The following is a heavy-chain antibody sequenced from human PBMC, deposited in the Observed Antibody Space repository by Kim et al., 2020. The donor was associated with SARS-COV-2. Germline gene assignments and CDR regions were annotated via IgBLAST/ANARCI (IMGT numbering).Heavy chain of an antibody. Sequence: SETLSLTCTVSGDSVNSGSYYWSWIRQPPGKGLEWIGYVYYTGSTNYNPPLKSRVTTSMDTSKNQFSLKMTSVTAADTAVYYCARHQTSYGSYYESWFDP. CDR2: VYYTGST. V-gene: IGHV4-61*01. J-gene: IGHJ5*02. CDR1: GDSVNSGSYY. CDR3: ARHQTSYGSYYESWFDP. D-gene: IGHD1-26*01.